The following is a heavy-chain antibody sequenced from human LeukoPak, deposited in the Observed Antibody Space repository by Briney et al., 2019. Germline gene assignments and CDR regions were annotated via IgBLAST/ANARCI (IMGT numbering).Heavy chain of an antibody. CDR1: GGSISSSSYY. Sequence: SETPSLTCTVCGGSISSSSYYWGWIRQPPGKGLEWIGSIYYSGSTYYNPSLKSRVTISVDTSKNQFSLKLSSVTAADTAVYYCARHAPDYYDSSGYFVPPAFDIWGQGTMVTVSS. J-gene: IGHJ3*02. CDR2: IYYSGST. V-gene: IGHV4-39*01. CDR3: ARHAPDYYDSSGYFVPPAFDI. D-gene: IGHD3-22*01.